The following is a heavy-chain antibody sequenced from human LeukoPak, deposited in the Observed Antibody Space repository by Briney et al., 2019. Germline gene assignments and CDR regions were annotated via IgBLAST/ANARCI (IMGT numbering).Heavy chain of an antibody. Sequence: PGESLQISCKGSGYRFTSYWIGWVRQMPGKGLEWMGIIYPGDSDPRYSPSFQGQVTISADKSISTAYLQWSSLKASDTAMYYCARRGYNSGWYWFDPWGQGTLVTVSS. CDR3: ARRGYNSGWYWFDP. J-gene: IGHJ5*02. CDR2: IYPGDSDP. CDR1: GYRFTSYW. D-gene: IGHD6-19*01. V-gene: IGHV5-51*01.